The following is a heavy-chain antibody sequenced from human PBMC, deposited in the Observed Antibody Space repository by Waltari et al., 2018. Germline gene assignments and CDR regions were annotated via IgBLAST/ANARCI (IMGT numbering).Heavy chain of an antibody. Sequence: QLQLQESGPGLVKPSETLSLTCTVSAGSISSSSYYWGLIRQPPGKGLEWIGSIYYSGSTYYNPSLKSRVTISVDTSKNQFSLKLSSVTAADTAVYYCASSGYCSSTSCYRFDPWGQGTLVTVSS. V-gene: IGHV4-39*01. CDR1: AGSISSSSYY. J-gene: IGHJ5*02. CDR3: ASSGYCSSTSCYRFDP. CDR2: IYYSGST. D-gene: IGHD2-2*02.